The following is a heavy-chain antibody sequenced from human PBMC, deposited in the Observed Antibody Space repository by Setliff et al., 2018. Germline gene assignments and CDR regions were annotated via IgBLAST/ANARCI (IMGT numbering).Heavy chain of an antibody. CDR1: GGSVSSSSYY. CDR2: IYYSGTT. V-gene: IGHV4-39*01. D-gene: IGHD1-26*01. J-gene: IGHJ5*01. Sequence: PSETLSLTCTVSGGSVSSSSYYWGWIRQPPGKGPEWIGTIYYSGTTYYSPSLKSRVTISVDTSKNQFSLKLTSVTAADTAIYYCASRRTGPGGWFDYWGQGTLVTVSS. CDR3: ASRRTGPGGWFDY.